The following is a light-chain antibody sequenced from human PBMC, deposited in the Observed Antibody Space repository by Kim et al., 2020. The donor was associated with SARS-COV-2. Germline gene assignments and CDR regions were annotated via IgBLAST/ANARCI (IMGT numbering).Light chain of an antibody. Sequence: QSVLTQPPSVSGAPGESVTISCTGSSSNIGAGHDVHWYQQLPGAAPKLLIYDNTNRPSGIADRFSGSKSGTSASLAITGLQAEDEADYYCQTYDSSLSGSLFGGGTKL. CDR1: SSNIGAGHD. CDR2: DNT. CDR3: QTYDSSLSGSL. J-gene: IGLJ3*02. V-gene: IGLV1-40*01.